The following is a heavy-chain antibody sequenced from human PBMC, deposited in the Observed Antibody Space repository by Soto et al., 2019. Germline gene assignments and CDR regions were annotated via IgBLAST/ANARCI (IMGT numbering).Heavy chain of an antibody. D-gene: IGHD2-15*01. CDR3: AREGTVVTTAYYYYGMDV. Sequence: GASVKVSCKASGYTFTSYGISWVRQAPGQGLEWMGWISAYNGNTNYAQKLQGRVTMTTDTSTSTAYMELRSLRSDDTAVYYCAREGTVVTTAYYYYGMDVWGQGTTVTVSS. CDR1: GYTFTSYG. CDR2: ISAYNGNT. J-gene: IGHJ6*02. V-gene: IGHV1-18*01.